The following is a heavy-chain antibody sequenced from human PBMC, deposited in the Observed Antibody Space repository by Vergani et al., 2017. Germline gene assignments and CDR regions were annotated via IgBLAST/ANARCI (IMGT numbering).Heavy chain of an antibody. CDR1: GGSFSGYY. CDR2: INHSGST. Sequence: QVQLQQWGAGLLKPSETLSLTCAVYGGSFSGYYWSWIRQPPGKGLEWIGEINHSGSTNYNPSLKSRVTISVDTSKNQFSLKLSSVTAADTALYYCARQRNYDFWSGYPNYYYYYMDVWGKGTTVTVSS. CDR3: ARQRNYDFWSGYPNYYYYYMDV. J-gene: IGHJ6*03. V-gene: IGHV4-34*01. D-gene: IGHD3-3*01.